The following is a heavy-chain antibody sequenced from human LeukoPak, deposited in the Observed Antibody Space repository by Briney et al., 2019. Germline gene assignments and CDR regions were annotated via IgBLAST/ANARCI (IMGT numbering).Heavy chain of an antibody. CDR3: ARVYHCSSTSFYTSVSD. CDR1: GFTFSSYG. Sequence: QPGGSLRLSCAASGFTFSSYGMHWVRQAPGKGLEWVAFIGYDGSNKYYADSVKGRFTISRDNSKNTLYLQMNSLRAEDTAVYYCARVYHCSSTSFYTSVSDWGQGTLVTVSS. CDR2: IGYDGSNK. D-gene: IGHD2-2*02. J-gene: IGHJ4*02. V-gene: IGHV3-30*02.